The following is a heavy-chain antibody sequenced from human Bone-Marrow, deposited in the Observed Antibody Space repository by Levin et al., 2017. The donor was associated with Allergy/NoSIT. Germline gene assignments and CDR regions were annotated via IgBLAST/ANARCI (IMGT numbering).Heavy chain of an antibody. CDR2: IYPGDSDT. CDR3: ARHYYDGSGLYWYFDR. Sequence: GESLKISCKGSGYSFSNNWIAWVRQMPGKGLERMGIIYPGDSDTRYSPSFQGQVTISADKSISTAYLQWSSLKASDTAMYYCARHYYDGSGLYWYFDRWGRGTLVTVSS. CDR1: GYSFSNNW. D-gene: IGHD3-22*01. J-gene: IGHJ2*01. V-gene: IGHV5-51*01.